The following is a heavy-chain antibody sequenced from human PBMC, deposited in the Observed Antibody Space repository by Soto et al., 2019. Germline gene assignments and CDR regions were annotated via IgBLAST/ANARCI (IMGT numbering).Heavy chain of an antibody. V-gene: IGHV1-2*04. J-gene: IGHJ3*02. CDR1: GYIFTGYY. D-gene: IGHD3-16*01. Sequence: QVHLVQSGAEVKKPGASVKVSCKASGYIFTGYYIHWVRQAPGQGLEWMGWINPKSGGAHIAQKFEGWVTMTRDTSISTIYMELSSLRSNDTAVYYCAKDYYDGSASYGIEIWGQGTMVTVAS. CDR2: INPKSGGA. CDR3: AKDYYDGSASYGIEI.